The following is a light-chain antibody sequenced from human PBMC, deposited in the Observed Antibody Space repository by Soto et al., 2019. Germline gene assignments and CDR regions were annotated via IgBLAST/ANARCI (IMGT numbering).Light chain of an antibody. CDR1: QSISTW. Sequence: DIQMTQSPSTLSASVGDRVTITCRASQSISTWLAWYQQKPGKAPKVLIYDASSLESGVPSRFSGSGSGTYFTLTITSLQPDDIATYYCQQYNSYSQTLGQGTKVDIK. V-gene: IGKV1-5*01. CDR3: QQYNSYSQT. CDR2: DAS. J-gene: IGKJ1*01.